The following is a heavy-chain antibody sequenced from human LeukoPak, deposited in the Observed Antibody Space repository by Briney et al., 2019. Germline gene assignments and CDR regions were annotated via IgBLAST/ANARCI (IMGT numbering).Heavy chain of an antibody. D-gene: IGHD5-18*01. J-gene: IGHJ6*02. Sequence: SETLSLTCAVYGGSFSGYYWSWIRQPPGKGPEWIGEINHSGSTNYNPSLKSRVTISVDTSKNQFSLKLSSVTAADTAVYYCARGRPSVDTAMVQYYYYGMDVWGQGTTVTVSS. CDR1: GGSFSGYY. V-gene: IGHV4-34*01. CDR2: INHSGST. CDR3: ARGRPSVDTAMVQYYYYGMDV.